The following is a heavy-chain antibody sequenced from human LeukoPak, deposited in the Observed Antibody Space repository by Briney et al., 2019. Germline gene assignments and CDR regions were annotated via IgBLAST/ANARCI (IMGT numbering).Heavy chain of an antibody. D-gene: IGHD3-10*01. CDR2: ISSSGSTI. Sequence: PGGSLRLSCAASGFTFSSYEMNWVRQAPGKGLEWVSYISSSGSTIYYADSVKGRFTISRDNAKNSLYLQMNSLRAEDTAVYYCARIFFGITMVRGARKGENWFDPWGQGTLVTVSS. V-gene: IGHV3-48*03. J-gene: IGHJ5*02. CDR1: GFTFSSYE. CDR3: ARIFFGITMVRGARKGENWFDP.